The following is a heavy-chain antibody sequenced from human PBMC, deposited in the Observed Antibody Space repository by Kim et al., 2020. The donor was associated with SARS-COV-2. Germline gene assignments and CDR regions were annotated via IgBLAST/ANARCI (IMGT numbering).Heavy chain of an antibody. V-gene: IGHV3-9*01. CDR2: I. D-gene: IGHD1-1*01. CDR3: AEEFNWACDY. J-gene: IGHJ4*02. Sequence: IDDADSVSGRFTISRDNAKNSLYLFMNSLRPEDTAFYYCAEEFNWACDYWGQGTLVTVSS.